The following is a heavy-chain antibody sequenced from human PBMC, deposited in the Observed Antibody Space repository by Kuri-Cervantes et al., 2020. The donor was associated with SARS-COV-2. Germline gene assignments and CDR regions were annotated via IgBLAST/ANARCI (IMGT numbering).Heavy chain of an antibody. CDR1: GFTFSSYS. Sequence: GESLKISCAASGFTFSSYSMNWVRQAPGKGLEWVSSISSSSSYIYYADSVKGRFTISGDNAKNSLYLQMNSLRAEDTAVYYCARGLWGIQYYFDYWGQGTLVTVSS. CDR3: ARGLWGIQYYFDY. CDR2: ISSSSSYI. J-gene: IGHJ4*02. V-gene: IGHV3-21*01. D-gene: IGHD7-27*01.